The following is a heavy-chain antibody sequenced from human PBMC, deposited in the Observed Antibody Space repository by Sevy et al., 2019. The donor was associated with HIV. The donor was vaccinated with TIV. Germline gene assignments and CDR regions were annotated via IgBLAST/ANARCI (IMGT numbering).Heavy chain of an antibody. CDR1: GFTFSSYA. CDR3: AKDGHSSGWQYYYYYYCMDV. CDR2: ISGSGGST. V-gene: IGHV3-23*01. Sequence: GGSLRLSCAASGFTFSSYAMSWVRQAPGKGLEWVSAISGSGGSTYYADSVKGRFTISRDNSKNTLYLQMNSLRAEDTAVYYCAKDGHSSGWQYYYYYYCMDVWGKGTTVTVSS. D-gene: IGHD6-19*01. J-gene: IGHJ6*03.